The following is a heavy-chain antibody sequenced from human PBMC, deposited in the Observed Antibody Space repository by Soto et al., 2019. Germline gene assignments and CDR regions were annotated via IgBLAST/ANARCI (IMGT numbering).Heavy chain of an antibody. J-gene: IGHJ6*02. D-gene: IGHD6-13*01. Sequence: GGSLRLSXAASGFTISSSSMNWVRQAPGRGLEWVSYISYSSTTHYADSVKGRFTFSRDTSKNTLYLQMSSLRTEDTAVYYCVKDMGQAAVGIRYPYGLDVWGLGTTVTVSS. CDR3: VKDMGQAAVGIRYPYGLDV. V-gene: IGHV3-48*01. CDR2: ISYSSTT. CDR1: GFTISSSS.